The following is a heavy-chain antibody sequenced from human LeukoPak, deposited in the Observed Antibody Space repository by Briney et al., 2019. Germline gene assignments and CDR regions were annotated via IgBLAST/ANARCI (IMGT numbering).Heavy chain of an antibody. V-gene: IGHV3-21*01. CDR2: ISSSSSYI. CDR1: GFTFSSYS. CDR3: ATGLGKGASPPWPYYYYYMDV. Sequence: SGGSLRLSCAASGFTFSSYSMNWVRQAPGKGLEWVSSISSSSSYIYYADSVKGRFTISRDNAKNSLCLQMNSLRAEDTAVYYCATGLGKGASPPWPYYYYYMDVWGKGTTVTISS. D-gene: IGHD1-26*01. J-gene: IGHJ6*03.